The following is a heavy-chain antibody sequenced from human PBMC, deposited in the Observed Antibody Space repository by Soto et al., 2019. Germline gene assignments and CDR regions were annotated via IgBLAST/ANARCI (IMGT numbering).Heavy chain of an antibody. Sequence: QVPLVQSGAEVKKPGASVKVSCKASGYTFTSYAMHWVRQAPGQRLEWMGWINAGNGNTKYSQKFQGRVTITRDTSASTAYMELSSLRSEDTAVYYCARGMLADSSGYYYLVWDAFDIWGQGTMVTVSS. V-gene: IGHV1-3*01. CDR2: INAGNGNT. J-gene: IGHJ3*02. CDR1: GYTFTSYA. D-gene: IGHD3-22*01. CDR3: ARGMLADSSGYYYLVWDAFDI.